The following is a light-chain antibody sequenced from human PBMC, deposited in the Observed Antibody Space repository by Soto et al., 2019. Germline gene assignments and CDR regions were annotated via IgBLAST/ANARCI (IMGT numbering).Light chain of an antibody. J-gene: IGLJ1*01. V-gene: IGLV2-8*01. Sequence: QSVLTQPPSASGSPGQSVAISCTGTSSDVGNYNYVSWYQQHPSKAPKLMIYEVSKRPSGVPDRFSGSKSGNTASLTVSGLQAEDEADYYCSSYAGYNNYVFGTGTKLTVL. CDR1: SSDVGNYNY. CDR3: SSYAGYNNYV. CDR2: EVS.